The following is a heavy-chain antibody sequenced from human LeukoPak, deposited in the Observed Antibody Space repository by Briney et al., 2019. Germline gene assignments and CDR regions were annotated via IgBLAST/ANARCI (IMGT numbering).Heavy chain of an antibody. CDR3: AKVGAYRDYGVDWFDP. V-gene: IGHV3-23*01. J-gene: IGHJ5*02. CDR2: ISGSGGST. Sequence: PGRSLGLSCAASGFTFSRYAMSWVRQAPGKGLEWVSAISGSGGSTYYADSVKGRFTISRDNSKNTLYLQMNSLRAEDTAVYYCAKVGAYRDYGVDWFDPWGQGTLVTVSS. CDR1: GFTFSRYA. D-gene: IGHD4-17*01.